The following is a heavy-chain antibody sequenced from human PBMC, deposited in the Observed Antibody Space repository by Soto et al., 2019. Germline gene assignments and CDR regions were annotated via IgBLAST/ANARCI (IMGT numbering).Heavy chain of an antibody. V-gene: IGHV4-30-2*01. CDR1: GDFMNSADHS. CDR3: ARQVVVTSYYFDY. J-gene: IGHJ4*02. Sequence: KPSETLSLTCAVSGDFMNSADHSGAWIRQPPGKGLEWIGYIHHSGNTYSNPALRSRLTMSVDRSKNQFSLKLTSVTATDTAIYYCARQVVVTSYYFDYWGPGTLVTVPQ. D-gene: IGHD3-22*01. CDR2: IHHSGNT.